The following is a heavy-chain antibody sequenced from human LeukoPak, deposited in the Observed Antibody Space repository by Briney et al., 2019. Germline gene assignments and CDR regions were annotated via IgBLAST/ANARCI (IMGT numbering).Heavy chain of an antibody. CDR1: GFTVSSNY. CDR3: NYDFWSGNDY. J-gene: IGHJ4*02. Sequence: GGSLRLSCAASGFTVSSNYMSWVRQAPGKGLEWVSVIYSGGSAYYADSVKGRFTISRDNSKNSLYLQMNSLRAEDTAVYYCNYDFWSGNDYWGQGTLVTVSS. D-gene: IGHD3-3*01. CDR2: IYSGGSA. V-gene: IGHV3-53*01.